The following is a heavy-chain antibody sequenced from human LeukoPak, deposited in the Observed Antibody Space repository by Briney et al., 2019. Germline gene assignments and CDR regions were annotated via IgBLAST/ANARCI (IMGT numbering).Heavy chain of an antibody. CDR2: IYTSGTT. Sequence: SETLSLTCTVSGGSISSDNYYWTWIRQPAGKGLEWIGHIYTSGTTNYNPSLKSRVTISVDTSKNQFSLKLSSVTAADTAVYYCARCDRYGGNTEFLFDYWGQGTLVTVSS. CDR3: ARCDRYGGNTEFLFDY. CDR1: GGSISSDNYY. J-gene: IGHJ4*02. D-gene: IGHD4-23*01. V-gene: IGHV4-61*09.